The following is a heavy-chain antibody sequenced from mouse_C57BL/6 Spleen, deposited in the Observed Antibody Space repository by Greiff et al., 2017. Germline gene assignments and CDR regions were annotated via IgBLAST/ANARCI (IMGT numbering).Heavy chain of an antibody. CDR2: LNPNYGTT. V-gene: IGHV1-39*01. Sequence: LVESGPELVKPGASVKISCKASGYSFTDYNMNWVKQSTGKSLEWIGVLNPNYGTTSYNQKFKGKATLTVDQSSSTAYMQLNSRTSEDSAVYYCARNDGNSWFAYWGQGTLVTVSA. CDR3: ARNDGNSWFAY. D-gene: IGHD2-3*01. CDR1: GYSFTDYN. J-gene: IGHJ3*01.